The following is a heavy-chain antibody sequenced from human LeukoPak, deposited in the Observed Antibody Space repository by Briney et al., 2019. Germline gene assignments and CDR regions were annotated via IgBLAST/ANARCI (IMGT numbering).Heavy chain of an antibody. CDR2: ISSSGT. D-gene: IGHD3-10*01. CDR1: GGSISNYL. Sequence: SETLSLTCTVSGGSISNYLWSWIRQSPGQGPEWIGYISSSGTNYNPSLGSRVTISVDTSKNQFSLNLSSVTAAATAVYFCARDYWVRGVMASYSYFGMDVWGQGTTVTVSS. J-gene: IGHJ6*02. CDR3: ARDYWVRGVMASYSYFGMDV. V-gene: IGHV4-59*12.